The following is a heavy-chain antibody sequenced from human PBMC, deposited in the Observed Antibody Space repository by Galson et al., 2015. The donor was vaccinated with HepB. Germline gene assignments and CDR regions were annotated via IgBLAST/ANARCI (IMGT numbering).Heavy chain of an antibody. CDR2: ISWDGGST. CDR1: GFTFDDYT. J-gene: IGHJ4*02. V-gene: IGHV3-43*01. Sequence: SLRLSCAASGFTFDDYTMHWVRQAPGKGLEWVSLISWDGGSTYYADSVKGRFTISRDNSKNSLYLQMNSLRTEDTALYYCAKGRVAAAGLGYFDYWGQGTLVTVSS. CDR3: AKGRVAAAGLGYFDY. D-gene: IGHD6-13*01.